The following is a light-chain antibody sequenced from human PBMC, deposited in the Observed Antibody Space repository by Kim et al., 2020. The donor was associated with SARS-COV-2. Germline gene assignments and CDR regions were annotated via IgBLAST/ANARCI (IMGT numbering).Light chain of an antibody. CDR2: GKN. CDR1: SLRRYY. J-gene: IGLJ2*01. V-gene: IGLV3-19*01. Sequence: SSELTQDPAVSVALGQTVRITCQGDSLRRYYASWYQQKPGQAPVLVIYGKNNRPSGIPDRFSGSSSGNTASLTITGAQAEDEADYYCNSRDSSGVVFGGGTQLTVL. CDR3: NSRDSSGVV.